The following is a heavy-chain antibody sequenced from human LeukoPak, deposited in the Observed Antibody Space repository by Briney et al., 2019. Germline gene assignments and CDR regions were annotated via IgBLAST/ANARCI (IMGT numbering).Heavy chain of an antibody. V-gene: IGHV1-2*02. CDR1: GYTFTGYY. CDR2: INPNSGGT. J-gene: IGHJ5*02. Sequence: GASVKVSCKASGYTFTGYYMHWVRQAPGQGLEWMGWINPNSGGTNYAQKFQGRVTMTRDTSISTAYMELSRLRSDDTAVYYCARDRVLLWFGEPEVNWFDPWGQGTLVTVSS. D-gene: IGHD3-10*01. CDR3: ARDRVLLWFGEPEVNWFDP.